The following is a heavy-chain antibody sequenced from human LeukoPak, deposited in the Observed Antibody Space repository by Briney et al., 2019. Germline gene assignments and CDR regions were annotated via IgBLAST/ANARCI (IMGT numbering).Heavy chain of an antibody. Sequence: SETLSLTCTVSGGSISSSGYYWGWIRQPPGKGLEWIGSMYYSGSTYYNPSLKSRVTISVDTSKNQISLKLNSETAADTAVYYCARAFSGSGSYYSEMLYYYYYMDVWGKGTTVTISS. V-gene: IGHV4-39*07. CDR1: GGSISSSGYY. D-gene: IGHD3-10*01. CDR3: ARAFSGSGSYYSEMLYYYYYMDV. J-gene: IGHJ6*03. CDR2: MYYSGST.